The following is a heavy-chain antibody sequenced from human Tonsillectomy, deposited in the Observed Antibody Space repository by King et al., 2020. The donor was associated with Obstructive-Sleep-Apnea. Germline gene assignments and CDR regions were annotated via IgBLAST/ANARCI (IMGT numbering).Heavy chain of an antibody. CDR3: ASRSYYYGSGSYLGPVDY. D-gene: IGHD3-10*01. Sequence: QLQESGPGLVKPSETLSLTCIVSGYSISSGYYWGWIRQPPGKGLEWIGSIYHSGTTYYNPSLKSRVTISVDTSKNQFSLKLSSVTAADTAGYYCASRSYYYGSGSYLGPVDYWGQGTLVTVSS. J-gene: IGHJ4*02. V-gene: IGHV4-38-2*02. CDR1: GYSISSGYY. CDR2: IYHSGTT.